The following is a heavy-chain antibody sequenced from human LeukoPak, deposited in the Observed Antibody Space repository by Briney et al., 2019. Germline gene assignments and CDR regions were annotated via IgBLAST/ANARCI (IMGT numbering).Heavy chain of an antibody. J-gene: IGHJ6*02. CDR1: GFTLSSYS. Sequence: GGSLRLSCVASGFTLSSYSMNWVRQAPGKGLEWVSYISTSSSTIYYADSVKGRFTISRDNSKTTLYLQMNSLRAEDTAVYYCARDRVQVATIDYYYAMDVWGQGTTVTVSS. CDR2: ISTSSSTI. CDR3: ARDRVQVATIDYYYAMDV. V-gene: IGHV3-48*01. D-gene: IGHD5-24*01.